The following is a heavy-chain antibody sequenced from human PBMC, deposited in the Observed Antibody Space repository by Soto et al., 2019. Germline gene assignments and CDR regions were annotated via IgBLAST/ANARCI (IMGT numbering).Heavy chain of an antibody. D-gene: IGHD3-3*01. CDR3: ATRITVFGLLIPPFDP. Sequence: TLSVTCAVYGGSVNGYYWNWIRHPPGKGLEWIGEINHTGGTHYNPSLKSRVTMSVDTSKNQFSLRLSSVTAADTAIYYCATRITVFGLLIPPFDPWGQGTQVTVSS. V-gene: IGHV4-34*01. CDR2: INHTGGT. J-gene: IGHJ5*02. CDR1: GGSVNGYY.